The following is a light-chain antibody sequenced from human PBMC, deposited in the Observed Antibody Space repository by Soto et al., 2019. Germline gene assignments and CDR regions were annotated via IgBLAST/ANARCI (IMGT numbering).Light chain of an antibody. CDR1: QDIGGR. J-gene: IGKJ1*01. CDR2: AAS. V-gene: IGKV1-12*01. Sequence: QLSQSRSSLSASVGDIITITCRASQDIGGRLAWFQQKPGKAPQYLIQAASILQSGVPSRFSGSGSGTEFILTINNLQPEDFTSYFCLLVYFFPRTFALGAKVDIK. CDR3: LLVYFFPRT.